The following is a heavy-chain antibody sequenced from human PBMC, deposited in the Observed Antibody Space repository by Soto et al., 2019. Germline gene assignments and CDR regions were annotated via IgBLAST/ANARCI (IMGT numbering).Heavy chain of an antibody. CDR3: AKAKPAALRYYYYGMDV. D-gene: IGHD6-6*01. CDR1: GFTFSSYA. Sequence: PGGSLRLSCAASGFTFSSYAMSWVRQAPGKGLEWVSAISGSGGSTYYADSVKGRFTISRDNSKNTLYLQMNSLRAEDTAVYYCAKAKPAALRYYYYGMDVWGQGTLVTVSS. V-gene: IGHV3-23*01. CDR2: ISGSGGST. J-gene: IGHJ6*02.